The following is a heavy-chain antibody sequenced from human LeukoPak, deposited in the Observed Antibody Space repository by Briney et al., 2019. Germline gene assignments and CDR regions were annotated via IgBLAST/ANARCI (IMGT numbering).Heavy chain of an antibody. Sequence: SVNVSFKASGGTFSNYAISWVRQAPGQGLEWMGGIIPIFGTANYAQKFQGRVTITADKSTSTAYMELSSLRSEDTAVYYCARGSQMYSSSWFDPWGQGTLVPSPQ. V-gene: IGHV1-69*06. CDR2: IIPIFGTA. D-gene: IGHD6-13*01. CDR1: GGTFSNYA. CDR3: ARGSQMYSSSWFDP. J-gene: IGHJ5*02.